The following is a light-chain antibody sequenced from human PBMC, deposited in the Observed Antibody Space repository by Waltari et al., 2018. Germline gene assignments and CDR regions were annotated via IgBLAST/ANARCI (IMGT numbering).Light chain of an antibody. V-gene: IGLV2-8*01. CDR1: SNDIGGYFY. Sequence: QSALTQPPSASGSPGQSVTISCTGTSNDIGGYFYVSWYQQHPDKAPNLMLYELTTRPSGVPGRFSGSKSGNTASLTVSGLQAEDEAEYYCASYASYNTLVFGGGTKLTVL. CDR2: ELT. CDR3: ASYASYNTLV. J-gene: IGLJ2*01.